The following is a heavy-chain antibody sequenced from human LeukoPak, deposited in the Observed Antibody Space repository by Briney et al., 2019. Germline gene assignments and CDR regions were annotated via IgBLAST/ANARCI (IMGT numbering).Heavy chain of an antibody. CDR1: GFTFSSYW. V-gene: IGHV3-74*01. D-gene: IGHD5-24*01. CDR3: ANADGSILLDY. Sequence: GGSLRLSCAASGFTFSSYWMHWVRQAPGKGLVWVSRINSDGSSTCYADSVKGRFAISRDNAKNTLYLQMNSLRAEDTAVYYWANADGSILLDYWGQGTLVTVSS. J-gene: IGHJ4*02. CDR2: INSDGSST.